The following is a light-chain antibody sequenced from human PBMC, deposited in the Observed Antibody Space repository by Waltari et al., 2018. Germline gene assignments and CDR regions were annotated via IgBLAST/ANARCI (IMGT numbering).Light chain of an antibody. V-gene: IGKV1-39*01. Sequence: DIQMTQSPSSLSASVGDRVTITCRASQSISSYLNWYQQKPGEAPKLLIYAASVLQSGVPSRFSCSGSGTDFTLTITSLQPENFVTYYCQKSNSTPLTFGGGTKVEIK. J-gene: IGKJ4*01. CDR1: QSISSY. CDR2: AAS. CDR3: QKSNSTPLT.